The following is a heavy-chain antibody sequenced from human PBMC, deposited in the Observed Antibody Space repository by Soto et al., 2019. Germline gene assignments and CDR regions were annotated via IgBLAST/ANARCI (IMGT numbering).Heavy chain of an antibody. CDR1: GGTFSSYA. J-gene: IGHJ4*02. CDR3: ARALGGRFGESYDY. D-gene: IGHD3-10*01. V-gene: IGHV1-69*01. CDR2: IIPTFGTA. Sequence: QVQLVQSGAEVKKPGSSVKVSCKASGGTFSSYAISWVRQAPGQGIEWMGGIIPTFGTANYAQKFQGRVTITADESTSTAYMELSSLRSEDTAVYYCARALGGRFGESYDYWGQGTLVTVSS.